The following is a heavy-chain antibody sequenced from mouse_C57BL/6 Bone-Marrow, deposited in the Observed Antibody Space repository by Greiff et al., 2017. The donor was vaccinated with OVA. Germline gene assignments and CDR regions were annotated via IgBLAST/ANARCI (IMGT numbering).Heavy chain of an antibody. Sequence: VQLQQPGADLARPGASVKMSCKASGYTFTSYTMHWVKQRPGQGLEWIGYINPSSGYTKYNQKFKDKATLTADKSSSTAYMQLSSLTSEDSAVYYGARREGYSNYVGAYWGQGTLVTVSA. J-gene: IGHJ3*01. CDR1: GYTFTSYT. D-gene: IGHD2-5*01. CDR3: ARREGYSNYVGAY. V-gene: IGHV1-4*01. CDR2: INPSSGYT.